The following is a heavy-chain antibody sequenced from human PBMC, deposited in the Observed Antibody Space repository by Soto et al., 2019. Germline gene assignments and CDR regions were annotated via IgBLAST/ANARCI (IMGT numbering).Heavy chain of an antibody. CDR1: VGAIAAWY. CDR3: ARDLWGYCGTDCYPLDL. Sequence: PSETLSVTGAISVGAIAAWYWGWIGLPQGKGLEWIGYMYTTGSTVSTPSFKSRVTISVDPSKNQFSLQLTSVTAADTAVYYCARDLWGYCGTDCYPLDLWGQGTTVTVS. D-gene: IGHD2-21*02. V-gene: IGHV4-59*13. CDR2: MYTTGST. J-gene: IGHJ6*01.